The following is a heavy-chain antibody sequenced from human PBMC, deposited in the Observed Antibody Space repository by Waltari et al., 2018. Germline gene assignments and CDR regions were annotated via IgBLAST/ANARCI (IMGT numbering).Heavy chain of an antibody. CDR1: GFNFSTYT. V-gene: IGHV3-48*01. Sequence: EVHLVASGGGLVQPGESLRLSCAASGFNFSTYTKNWVRLAPGKGMEWVSYLSSTTTTYYADYVKGRSTISRDNAKNSLYLQMNSLRAEDTALYYCARGRNGYIQDVFDIWGQGTMVSVSS. J-gene: IGHJ3*02. CDR3: ARGRNGYIQDVFDI. CDR2: LSSTTTT. D-gene: IGHD5-12*01.